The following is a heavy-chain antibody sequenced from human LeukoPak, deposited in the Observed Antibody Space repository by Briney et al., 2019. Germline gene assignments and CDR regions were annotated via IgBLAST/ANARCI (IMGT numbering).Heavy chain of an antibody. CDR2: ISGSGGST. V-gene: IGHV3-23*01. CDR3: AKDTSVLSWTTVTAIDY. D-gene: IGHD4-17*01. CDR1: GFTFSSYA. J-gene: IGHJ4*02. Sequence: QPGGSLRLSCAASGFTFSSYAMSCVRQAPGKGLEWVSAISGSGGSTYYADSVKGRLTISRDNSKNTLYLQMNSLRAEDTAVYCCAKDTSVLSWTTVTAIDYWGQGTLVTVSS.